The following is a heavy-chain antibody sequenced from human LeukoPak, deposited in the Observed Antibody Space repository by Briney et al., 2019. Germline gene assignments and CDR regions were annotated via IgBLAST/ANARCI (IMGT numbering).Heavy chain of an antibody. CDR3: TTDFYSLGELSSLDIVYYFDY. J-gene: IGHJ4*02. Sequence: GGSLRLSCAASGFTFSSYAMSWVRQAPGKGLEWVSAISGSGGSTYYADSVKGRFTISRDNSKNTLYLQMHSLRAEDTAVYYCTTDFYSLGELSSLDIVYYFDYWGQGTLVTVSS. D-gene: IGHD3-16*02. V-gene: IGHV3-23*01. CDR1: GFTFSSYA. CDR2: ISGSGGST.